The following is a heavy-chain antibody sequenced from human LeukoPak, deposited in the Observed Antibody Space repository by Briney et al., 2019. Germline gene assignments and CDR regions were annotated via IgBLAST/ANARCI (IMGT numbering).Heavy chain of an antibody. J-gene: IGHJ4*02. CDR1: GFAFSTYW. V-gene: IGHV3-53*01. D-gene: IGHD3-16*02. CDR2: IYSGGST. CDR3: ARESTFGGVIAY. Sequence: PGGSLRLSCAASGFAFSTYWMSWVRQAPGKGLEWVSVIYSGGSTYYADSVKGRFTISRDNSKNTLYLQMNSLRAEDTAVYYCARESTFGGVIAYWGQGTLVTVSS.